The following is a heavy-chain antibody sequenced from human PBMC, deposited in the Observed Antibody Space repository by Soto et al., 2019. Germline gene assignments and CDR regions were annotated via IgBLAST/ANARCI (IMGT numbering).Heavy chain of an antibody. CDR3: ARGDRLLTIYDY. CDR1: GDSVNSGDAY. J-gene: IGHJ4*02. Sequence: PXETLSLTCSVSGDSVNSGDAYWSWIRQPPGKGLEWLGYFYHTGSSGYNPSLQGRVTISLDPSKNKFSLRLTSVTTADTAVYFCARGDRLLTIYDYWGQGIQVTVSS. CDR2: FYHTGSS. V-gene: IGHV4-61*08. D-gene: IGHD3-16*01.